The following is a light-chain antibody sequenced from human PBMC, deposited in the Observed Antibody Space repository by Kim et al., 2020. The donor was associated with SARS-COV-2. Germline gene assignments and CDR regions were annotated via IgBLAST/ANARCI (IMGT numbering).Light chain of an antibody. J-gene: IGKJ1*01. V-gene: IGKV3-20*01. CDR3: QQYGSSPPWT. CDR2: GAS. Sequence: PGESATLSCRASQSVCSTYLAWYQQKPGQAPRLLIYGASSRATGIPDRFSGSGSGTDFTLTISRLEPEDFAVYYCQQYGSSPPWTFGQGTKVEIK. CDR1: QSVCSTY.